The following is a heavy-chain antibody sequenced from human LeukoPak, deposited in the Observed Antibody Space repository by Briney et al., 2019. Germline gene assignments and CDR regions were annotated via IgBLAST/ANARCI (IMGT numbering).Heavy chain of an antibody. CDR1: GGTISSYY. V-gene: IGHV4-59*08. CDR3: ARWYSSGWAFDY. CDR2: IHSSGST. J-gene: IGHJ4*02. D-gene: IGHD6-19*01. Sequence: SETLSLTFTVSGGTISSYYWNWIRQPPGKGLEWIGYIHSSGSTKYNPSLKSRVTISVDTSKNQFSLKLSSVTAADRAVYYCARWYSSGWAFDYWGQGTLVTVSS.